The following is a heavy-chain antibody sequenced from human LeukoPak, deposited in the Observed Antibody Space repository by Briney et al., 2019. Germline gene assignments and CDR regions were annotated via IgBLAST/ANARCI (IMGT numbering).Heavy chain of an antibody. Sequence: PSETLSLTCAVYGGSFSGYYWSWIRQPPGKGLEWIGEINHSGSTNYNPSLKSRVTISVDTSKNQFSLKLSSVTAADTAVYYCARRRRDGYSRYFDYWGQGTLVTVSS. CDR2: INHSGST. J-gene: IGHJ4*02. D-gene: IGHD5-24*01. CDR3: ARRRRDGYSRYFDY. V-gene: IGHV4-34*01. CDR1: GGSFSGYY.